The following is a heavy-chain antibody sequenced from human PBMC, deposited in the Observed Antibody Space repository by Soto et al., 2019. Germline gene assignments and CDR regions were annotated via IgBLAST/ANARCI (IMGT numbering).Heavy chain of an antibody. Sequence: QVQLVESGGGVVQPGRSLRLSCAASGFTFSSYGMHWVRQAPGKGLEWVAVIWYDGSNKYYADSVKGRFTISRDNSKNTLYLQMNSLRAEDTAVYYCARDGKYSSGWYVTYYFDYWGQGTLVTVSS. CDR2: IWYDGSNK. CDR1: GFTFSSYG. V-gene: IGHV3-33*01. D-gene: IGHD6-19*01. J-gene: IGHJ4*02. CDR3: ARDGKYSSGWYVTYYFDY.